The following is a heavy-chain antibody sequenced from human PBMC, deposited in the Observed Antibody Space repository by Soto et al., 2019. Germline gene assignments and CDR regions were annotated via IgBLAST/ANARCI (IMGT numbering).Heavy chain of an antibody. J-gene: IGHJ6*02. V-gene: IGHV1-18*01. D-gene: IGHD3-10*01. CDR1: GYNFTTYG. CDR3: AREVQQQAQETYYYGYGMDV. CDR2: ISGDNVNT. Sequence: QVHLVQSGGEVKKPGASVKVSCKASGYNFTTYGISWVRQAPRQGLEWMGWISGDNVNTKSAQKIQGRITMTTDTSAGTAYMELRSLRSADTAVYFCAREVQQQAQETYYYGYGMDVWGQGTTVTVSS.